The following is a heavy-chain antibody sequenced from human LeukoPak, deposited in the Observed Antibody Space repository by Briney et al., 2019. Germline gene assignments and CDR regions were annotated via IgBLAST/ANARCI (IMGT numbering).Heavy chain of an antibody. CDR3: ARDRAWNYFDY. Sequence: GGSLRLFCAPSGFTLSRHGMHWVRQAPGKGLEWVAIISNDGSRKYYAHSVEGRFTISRDNSKNTLYLQMDSLRAEDTAVYYCARDRAWNYFDYWGQGTLVTVSS. CDR1: GFTLSRHG. CDR2: ISNDGSRK. V-gene: IGHV3-30*03. J-gene: IGHJ4*02. D-gene: IGHD3-3*01.